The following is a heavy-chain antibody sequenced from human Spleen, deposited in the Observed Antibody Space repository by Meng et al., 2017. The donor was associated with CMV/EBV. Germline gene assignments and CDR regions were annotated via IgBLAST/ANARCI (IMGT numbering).Heavy chain of an antibody. J-gene: IGHJ3*02. Sequence: INWVRQAPGQGLDWMGGIIPFLGTATYAQKFRGRVTITADASASSAYMELSSLKSDDTAVYYCAKEMTLRSCTSTTCHGPTGDPFDIWGQGTMVTVSS. D-gene: IGHD2-2*01. V-gene: IGHV1-69*01. CDR2: IIPFLGTA. CDR3: AKEMTLRSCTSTTCHGPTGDPFDI.